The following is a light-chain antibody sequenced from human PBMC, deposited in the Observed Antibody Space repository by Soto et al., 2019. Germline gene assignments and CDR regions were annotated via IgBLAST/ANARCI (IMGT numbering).Light chain of an antibody. CDR2: HAS. V-gene: IGKV1-5*01. J-gene: IGKJ5*01. CDR3: QQRNVGPPIT. Sequence: DIQMTQSPSSLSASVGDRVTITCRASQSISNWLAWYQQKPGTAPKLLIYHASTLESGVPSRFSGSGSGTEFTLTINNLEPEDFAVYYCQQRNVGPPITFGQGTRLEIK. CDR1: QSISNW.